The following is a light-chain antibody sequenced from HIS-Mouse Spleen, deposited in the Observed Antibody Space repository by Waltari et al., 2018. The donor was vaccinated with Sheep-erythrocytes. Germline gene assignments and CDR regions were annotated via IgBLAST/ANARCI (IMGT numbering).Light chain of an antibody. CDR3: CSYAGSSTPWV. J-gene: IGLJ3*02. CDR2: EGS. V-gene: IGLV2-23*01. Sequence: QSALTQPASVSGSPGQSITISCTVTSSDVGSYNLVSCYQQHPGKAPKLMIYEGSKRPSGVSNRFSGSKSGNTASLTISGLQAEDEADYYCCSYAGSSTPWVFGGGTKLTVL. CDR1: SSDVGSYNL.